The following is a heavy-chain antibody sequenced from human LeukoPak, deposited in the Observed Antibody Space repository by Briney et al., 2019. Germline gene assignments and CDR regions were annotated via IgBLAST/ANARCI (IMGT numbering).Heavy chain of an antibody. J-gene: IGHJ5*02. CDR3: ARGFTYYDFWSGYSSRFDP. CDR2: ISSSSSYI. Sequence: GGSLRLSCAASGFTFSSYSMNWVRQAPGKGLEWVSSISSSSSYIYYADSVKGRFTISRDNAKNSLYLQMNSLRAEDTAVYYCARGFTYYDFWSGYSSRFDPWGQGTLVTVSS. D-gene: IGHD3-3*01. V-gene: IGHV3-21*01. CDR1: GFTFSSYS.